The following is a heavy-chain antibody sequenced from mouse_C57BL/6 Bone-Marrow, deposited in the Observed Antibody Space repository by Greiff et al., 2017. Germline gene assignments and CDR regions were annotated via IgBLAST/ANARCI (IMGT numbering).Heavy chain of an antibody. J-gene: IGHJ4*01. CDR3: ARENEDSEDAMDY. CDR2: ISDGGSYT. CDR1: GFTFSSYA. D-gene: IGHD6-1*01. Sequence: DVKLVESGGGLVKPGGSLKLSCAASGFTFSSYAMSWVRQTPEKRLEWVATISDGGSYTYYPDNVKGRFTISRDNAKNNLYLQMSHLKSEDTAMYYCARENEDSEDAMDYWGQGTSVTVSS. V-gene: IGHV5-4*01.